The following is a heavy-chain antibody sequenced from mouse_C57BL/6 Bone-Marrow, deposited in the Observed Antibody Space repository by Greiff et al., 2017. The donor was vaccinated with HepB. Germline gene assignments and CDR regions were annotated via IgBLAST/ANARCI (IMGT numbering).Heavy chain of an antibody. Sequence: EVKLVESGGGLVQPGGSLKLSCAASGFTFSDYYMYWVRQTPEKRLEWVAYISNGGGSTYYPDTVKGRFTISRDNAKNTLYLQMSRLKSEDTAMYYCARAFITTVVAPFAYWGQGTLVTVSA. CDR2: ISNGGGST. J-gene: IGHJ3*01. CDR3: ARAFITTVVAPFAY. CDR1: GFTFSDYY. D-gene: IGHD1-1*01. V-gene: IGHV5-12*01.